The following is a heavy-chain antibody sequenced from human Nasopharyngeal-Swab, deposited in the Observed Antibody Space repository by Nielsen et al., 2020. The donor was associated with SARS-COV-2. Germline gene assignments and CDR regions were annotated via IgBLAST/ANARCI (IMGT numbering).Heavy chain of an antibody. Sequence: GESLKISCAASAFTFSSYSINWVRQAPGKGLEWVSSISSSTYIYYADSVKGRFTVSRDNAKNSLYLQMNSLRAEDTAVYYCARESFGDYEWYFDLWGRGTLVTVSS. V-gene: IGHV3-21*01. CDR2: ISSSTYI. J-gene: IGHJ2*01. CDR3: ARESFGDYEWYFDL. CDR1: AFTFSSYS. D-gene: IGHD4-17*01.